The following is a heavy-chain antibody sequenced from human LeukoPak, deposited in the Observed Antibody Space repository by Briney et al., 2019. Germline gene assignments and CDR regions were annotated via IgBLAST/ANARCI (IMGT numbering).Heavy chain of an antibody. D-gene: IGHD2/OR15-2a*01. Sequence: PGGSLRLSCAASGITFSSYAMNWVRQAPGKGLEWVSSITGTGGGTNYADSVKGRVTISRDNSKNTLYLQMNSPRAEDTATYYCAKGGANRVYYFDSWGQGTLVTVSS. V-gene: IGHV3-23*01. CDR3: AKGGANRVYYFDS. CDR1: GITFSSYA. J-gene: IGHJ4*02. CDR2: ITGTGGGT.